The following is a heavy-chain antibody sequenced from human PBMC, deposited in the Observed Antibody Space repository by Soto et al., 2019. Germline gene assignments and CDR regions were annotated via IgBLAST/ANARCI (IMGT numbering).Heavy chain of an antibody. D-gene: IGHD3-22*01. Sequence: QVELQESGPGLVKPLGTLSLTCAVSGGSISSRNWWSWVRQAPGKGLEWIGEIRHSGTTHYNPSLKSRPTTPVDTSKTQFSLNLSSVTAADTAVYYCARDRDSSDTGRMDVWGQGTTVTVSS. CDR3: ARDRDSSDTGRMDV. CDR2: IRHSGTT. CDR1: GGSISSRNW. V-gene: IGHV4-4*02. J-gene: IGHJ6*02.